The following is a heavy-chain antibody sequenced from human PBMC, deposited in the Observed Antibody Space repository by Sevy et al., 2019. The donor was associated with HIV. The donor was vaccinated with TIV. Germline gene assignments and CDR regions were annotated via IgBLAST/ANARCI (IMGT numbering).Heavy chain of an antibody. CDR2: IQYDGSNK. CDR1: GFSYSSYG. Sequence: GGSLRLSCAASGFSYSSYGMHWVRQAPGKGLEWVAYIQYDGSNKDYADSVKGRFTISRDNSMNTLDLKMNSLRVEDTAVYYCVKEGGGEGGDHWGQGTLVTVSS. CDR3: VKEGGGEGGDH. V-gene: IGHV3-30*02. D-gene: IGHD2-21*01. J-gene: IGHJ4*02.